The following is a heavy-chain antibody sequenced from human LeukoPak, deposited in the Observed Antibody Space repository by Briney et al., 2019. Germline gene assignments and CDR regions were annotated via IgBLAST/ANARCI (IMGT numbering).Heavy chain of an antibody. D-gene: IGHD5-18*01. CDR3: ARGRRADTAMDYWYFDL. J-gene: IGHJ2*01. V-gene: IGHV3-53*01. CDR1: GFTASSSS. Sequence: GGSLRLSCAASGFTASSSSMSWVRQAPGRGLQWVSVIHSGGSTFYADSVKGRFTISRDSSKNTLYLQMNSPRGEDTAVYFCARGRRADTAMDYWYFDLWGRGTLVTVSS. CDR2: IHSGGST.